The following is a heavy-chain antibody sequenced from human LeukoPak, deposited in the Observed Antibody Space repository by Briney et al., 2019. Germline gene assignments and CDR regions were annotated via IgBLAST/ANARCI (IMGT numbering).Heavy chain of an antibody. V-gene: IGHV3-30-3*01. CDR2: ISYDGSNK. CDR3: ARGDGYNYNWYFDL. D-gene: IGHD5-24*01. J-gene: IGHJ2*01. Sequence: GGSLRLSCAASGFTFSSYAMHWVRQAPGKGLEWVAVISYDGSNKYYADSVKGRFTISRDNSKNTLYLQMNSPRAEDTAVHYCARGDGYNYNWYFDLWGRGTLVTVSS. CDR1: GFTFSSYA.